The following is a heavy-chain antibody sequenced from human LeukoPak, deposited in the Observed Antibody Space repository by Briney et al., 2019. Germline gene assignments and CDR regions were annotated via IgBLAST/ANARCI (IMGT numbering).Heavy chain of an antibody. Sequence: PSETLSLTCTVSGGSVSSGSYYWSWIRQPPGKGLEWIGYIYYSGSTNYNPSLKSRVTISVDTSKNQFSLKLSSVTAADTAVYYCARGSSGSNFDYWGQGTPVTVSS. J-gene: IGHJ4*02. D-gene: IGHD3-22*01. CDR3: ARGSSGSNFDY. V-gene: IGHV4-61*01. CDR1: GGSVSSGSYY. CDR2: IYYSGST.